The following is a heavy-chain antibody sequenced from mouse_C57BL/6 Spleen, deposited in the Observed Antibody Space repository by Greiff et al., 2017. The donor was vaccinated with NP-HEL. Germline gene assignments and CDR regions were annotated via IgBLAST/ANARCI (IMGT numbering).Heavy chain of an antibody. CDR3: ERESCRDFDY. D-gene: IGHD3-3*01. Sequence: EVLLVESGGGLVKPGGSLKLSCAASGFTFTDYGMHWVRQAPEKGLEWVAYISSGSSTIYYADTVKGRFTISRDNAKNTLFLHMTSLRYEDAAMYYCERESCRDFDYWGQGTTLTVSS. V-gene: IGHV5-17*01. CDR2: ISSGSSTI. CDR1: GFTFTDYG. J-gene: IGHJ2*01.